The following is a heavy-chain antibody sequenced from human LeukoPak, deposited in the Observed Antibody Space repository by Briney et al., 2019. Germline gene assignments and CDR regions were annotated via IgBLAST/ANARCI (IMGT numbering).Heavy chain of an antibody. J-gene: IGHJ4*02. CDR3: STRWGY. Sequence: GGSLRLSCAASGFTFSNAWMGWVRQVPGQGLEWVSRIKSKTDGGTTDYAAPVKGRFTISRDDSENTLYLQMNDLKIEDTALYYCSTRWGYWGQGTLVTVSS. D-gene: IGHD3-16*01. CDR2: IKSKTDGGTT. V-gene: IGHV3-15*01. CDR1: GFTFSNAW.